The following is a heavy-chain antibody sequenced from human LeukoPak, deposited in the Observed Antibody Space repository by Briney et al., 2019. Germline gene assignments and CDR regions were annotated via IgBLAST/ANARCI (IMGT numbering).Heavy chain of an antibody. CDR3: ARVGSRGVVTLFDY. Sequence: PSETLSLTCTVSGGSISSYYWSWIRQPPGKGLEWIGYIYYSGSTYYNPSLKSRVTISVDTSKNQSSLKLSSVTAADTAVYYCARVGSRGVVTLFDYWGQGTLVTVSS. V-gene: IGHV4-59*12. CDR1: GGSISSYY. CDR2: IYYSGST. J-gene: IGHJ4*02. D-gene: IGHD3-3*01.